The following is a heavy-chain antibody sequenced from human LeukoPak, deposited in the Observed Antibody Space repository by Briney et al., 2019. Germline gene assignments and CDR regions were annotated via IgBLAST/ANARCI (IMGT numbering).Heavy chain of an antibody. V-gene: IGHV3-43*02. CDR2: ISGDGGNT. D-gene: IGHD3-22*01. Sequence: GGSLRLSCAASGFTFDDYAMHWVRQAPGKGLEWVSLISGDGGNTYYADSVKGRFTISRDNSKNSLYLQMNSLRTEDTALYYCAKDISNYYDSSGYLDYWGQGTLVTVSS. J-gene: IGHJ4*02. CDR3: AKDISNYYDSSGYLDY. CDR1: GFTFDDYA.